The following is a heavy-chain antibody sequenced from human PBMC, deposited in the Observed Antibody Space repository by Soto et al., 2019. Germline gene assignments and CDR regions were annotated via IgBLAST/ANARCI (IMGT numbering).Heavy chain of an antibody. V-gene: IGHV3-21*01. J-gene: IGHJ5*02. D-gene: IGHD6-6*01. Sequence: NPGGSLRLSCAASGFTFSSYSMNWVRQAPGKGLEWVSSISSSSSYIYYADSVKGRFTISRDNAKNSLYLQMNSLRAEDTAVYYCARVGLEYSSSSGWFDPWGQGTLVTVSS. CDR3: ARVGLEYSSSSGWFDP. CDR1: GFTFSSYS. CDR2: ISSSSSYI.